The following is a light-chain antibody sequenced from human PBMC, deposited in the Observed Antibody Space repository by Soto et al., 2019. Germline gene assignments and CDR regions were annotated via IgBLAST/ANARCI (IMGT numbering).Light chain of an antibody. CDR3: QAWDSSTVV. CDR2: QDS. Sequence: SYELTQPPSVSVSPGQTASITCSGDKLGDKYACWYQQKPGQSPVLVIYQDSKRPSGIPERFSGSNAGNTVTLTISGTQAMDEADYYCQAWDSSTVVSGGGTQLTVL. J-gene: IGLJ2*01. CDR1: KLGDKY. V-gene: IGLV3-1*01.